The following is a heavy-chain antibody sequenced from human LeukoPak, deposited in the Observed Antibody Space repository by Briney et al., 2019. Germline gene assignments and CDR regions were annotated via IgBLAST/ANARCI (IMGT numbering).Heavy chain of an antibody. CDR1: GFTFSSYA. V-gene: IGHV3-64*01. Sequence: GGSLRLSCAASGFTFSSYAMHWVRQAPGKGLEYVSAISSNGGSTYYANSVKGRFTISRDNSKNTLYLQMGSLRAEDMAVYYCARDGPYCSGGSCYFDYWGRGTLVTVSS. J-gene: IGHJ4*02. CDR2: ISSNGGST. D-gene: IGHD2-15*01. CDR3: ARDGPYCSGGSCYFDY.